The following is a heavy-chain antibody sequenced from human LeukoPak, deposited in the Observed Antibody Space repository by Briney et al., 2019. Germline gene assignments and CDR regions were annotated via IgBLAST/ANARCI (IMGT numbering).Heavy chain of an antibody. J-gene: IGHJ4*02. CDR1: GGSISSSSSY. CDR2: VGYSGKT. D-gene: IGHD3-22*01. CDR3: ARHYYDSSGLAYYFDY. V-gene: IGHV4-39*01. Sequence: SETLSLTCTVSGGSISSSSSYWGWIRQPPGKGLEGIGRVGYSGKTYYNPSLKSRVTMSLDTSKNQFSLRLTSVTAADTAVYSCARHYYDSSGLAYYFDYWGQGTLVTVSS.